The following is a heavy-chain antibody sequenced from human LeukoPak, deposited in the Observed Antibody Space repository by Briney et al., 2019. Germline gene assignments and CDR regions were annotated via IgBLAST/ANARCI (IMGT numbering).Heavy chain of an antibody. J-gene: IGHJ4*02. Sequence: GGSLRLSCAVSGFTFSSYSMTWVRQAPGKGLEWISYINTNSRTIYYADSVKGRFTISRDNAKNSLYLQMNSLRVEDTAVYYCAGGYYSDYWGQGTLVTVSS. CDR2: INTNSRTI. CDR1: GFTFSSYS. V-gene: IGHV3-48*01. D-gene: IGHD3-22*01. CDR3: AGGYYSDY.